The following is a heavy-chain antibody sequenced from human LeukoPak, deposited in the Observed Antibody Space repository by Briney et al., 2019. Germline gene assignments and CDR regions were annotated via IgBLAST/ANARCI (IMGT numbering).Heavy chain of an antibody. J-gene: IGHJ4*02. CDR1: GFTFDDYG. CDR2: INWNGGST. CDR3: ARGGETASSGWSMIDY. V-gene: IGHV3-20*04. Sequence: GGSLRLSCAASGFTFDDYGMTWVRQVPGKGLEWVAGINWNGGSTGYADSLKGRFTISRDNAKNSLYLQLNSLRAEDTAVFYCARGGETASSGWSMIDYWGQGTLVTVSS. D-gene: IGHD6-19*01.